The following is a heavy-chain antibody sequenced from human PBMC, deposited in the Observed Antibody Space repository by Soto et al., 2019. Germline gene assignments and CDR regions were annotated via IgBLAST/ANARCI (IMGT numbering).Heavy chain of an antibody. D-gene: IGHD1-26*01. CDR2: IYSSGST. CDR3: ARGVPVGAIGRFYFDS. CDR1: GGTISGYY. Sequence: SETLSLTCTVTGGTISGYYWTWIRRSAGGGLEWIGRIYSSGSTNYNPSLKSRVTISLDTSMNHFSLRLSSVTAEDTAVYYCARGVPVGAIGRFYFDSWGQGTLVTVSS. V-gene: IGHV4-4*07. J-gene: IGHJ4*02.